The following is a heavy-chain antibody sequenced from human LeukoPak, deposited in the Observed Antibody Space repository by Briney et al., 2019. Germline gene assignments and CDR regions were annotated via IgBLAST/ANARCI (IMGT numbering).Heavy chain of an antibody. CDR2: VNTGGGST. D-gene: IGHD5-18*01. V-gene: IGHV3-23*01. CDR1: GFTFISYA. Sequence: PGGSLRLSCAASGFTFISYAMSWVRQAPGKGLEWVSTVNTGGGSTYYADSVKGRFTISRDNSKNTLYLQMNRLSAGDTAIYLCARLGREGSSYAYFDYWGQGTLVTVSS. CDR3: ARLGREGSSYAYFDY. J-gene: IGHJ4*02.